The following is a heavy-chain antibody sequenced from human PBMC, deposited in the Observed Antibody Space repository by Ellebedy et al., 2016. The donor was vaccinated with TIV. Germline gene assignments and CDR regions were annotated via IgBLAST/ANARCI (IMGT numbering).Heavy chain of an antibody. J-gene: IGHJ4*02. Sequence: AASVKVSCKASGYTFTSYGLSWVRQAPGQGLEWMGWINPNSGGTNYAQKFQGRVIITMDTSASTAYMELSSLRSEDTAVYYCARVKWELPFDYWGQGTLVTVSS. CDR1: GYTFTSYG. CDR2: INPNSGGT. V-gene: IGHV1-18*01. D-gene: IGHD1-26*01. CDR3: ARVKWELPFDY.